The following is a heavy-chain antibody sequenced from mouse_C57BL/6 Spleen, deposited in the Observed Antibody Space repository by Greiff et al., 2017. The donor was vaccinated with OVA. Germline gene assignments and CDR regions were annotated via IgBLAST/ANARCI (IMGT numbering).Heavy chain of an antibody. Sequence: QVQLQQPGAELVRPGSSVKLSCKASGYTFTSYWMHWVKQRPIQGLEWIGNIDPSDSETHYNQKFKDKATLTVDKSSSTAYMQLSSLTSEDSAVYYCARNFPYYAMDDWGQGTSVTVSS. J-gene: IGHJ4*01. CDR2: IDPSDSET. V-gene: IGHV1-52*01. CDR1: GYTFTSYW. CDR3: ARNFPYYAMDD.